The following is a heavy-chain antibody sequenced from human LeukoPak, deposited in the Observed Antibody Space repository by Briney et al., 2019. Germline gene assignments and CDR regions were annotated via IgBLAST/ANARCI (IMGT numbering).Heavy chain of an antibody. D-gene: IGHD3-22*01. CDR2: ISAYNGNT. Sequence: GASVKVSCKASGYTFTNYGISWVRQAPGQGLEWMGWISAYNGNTNYAQKFQGRITMTTDTSTSTAYMELRSLRSDDTAVYFCARDTYYDSSGQGGYWGQGTLVTVSS. J-gene: IGHJ4*02. V-gene: IGHV1-18*01. CDR3: ARDTYYDSSGQGGY. CDR1: GYTFTNYG.